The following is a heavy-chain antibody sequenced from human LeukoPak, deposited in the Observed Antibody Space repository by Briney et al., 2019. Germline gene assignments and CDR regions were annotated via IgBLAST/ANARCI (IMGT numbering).Heavy chain of an antibody. V-gene: IGHV3-64D*09. CDR1: GFTFSTYF. CDR3: VKDDSYYYGSSGYPH. J-gene: IGHJ4*02. D-gene: IGHD3-22*01. CDR2: ISSNGGST. Sequence: GGSLRLSCSASGFTFSTYFMHWVRQAPGKGLEYVSAISSNGGSTYYADSVKGRFTISRDNSKNTLYLHMSSLRAEDTAVYHCVKDDSYYYGSSGYPHWGQGTLVTVSS.